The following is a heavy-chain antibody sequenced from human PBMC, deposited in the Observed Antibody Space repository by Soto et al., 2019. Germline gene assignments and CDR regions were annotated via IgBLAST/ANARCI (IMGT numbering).Heavy chain of an antibody. D-gene: IGHD3-3*01. CDR3: ARWSYLDY. Sequence: GGSLRLSCAASGFSFGSYALSWVRQAPGKGLEWVSTISGSEGKTFYADSVKGRFSISRDTSQGTLYLQMNSLRADDTAMYYCARWSYLDYWGQGTRVTVSS. CDR1: GFSFGSYA. V-gene: IGHV3-23*01. J-gene: IGHJ4*02. CDR2: ISGSEGKT.